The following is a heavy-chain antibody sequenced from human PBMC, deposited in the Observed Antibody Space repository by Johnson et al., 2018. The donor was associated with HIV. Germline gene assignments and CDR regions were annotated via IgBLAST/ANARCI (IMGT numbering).Heavy chain of an antibody. CDR3: ARGPILEWLSGDGFDM. CDR1: GFTFSDYY. V-gene: IGHV3-11*04. CDR2: ISGSGGTM. D-gene: IGHD3-3*01. J-gene: IGHJ3*02. Sequence: QVQLVESGGGLVQPGGSLRLSCAASGFTFSDYYMSWIRQAPGKGPEWISYISGSGGTMYSADSVKGRFTISRDNSKNTLHLQMNSLRVEDTAMYYCARGPILEWLSGDGFDMWGQGTMVTVSS.